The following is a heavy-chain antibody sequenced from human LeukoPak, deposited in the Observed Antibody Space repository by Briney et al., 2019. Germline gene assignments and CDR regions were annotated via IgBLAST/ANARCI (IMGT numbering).Heavy chain of an antibody. CDR1: EYTFTDYA. D-gene: IGHD4-23*01. CDR2: INAGNGNT. CDR3: ARAIGKSEGY. J-gene: IGHJ4*02. V-gene: IGHV1-3*01. Sequence: ASVKVSCKASEYTFTDYAINWVRQAPGQRLEWMGWINAGNGNTRYSQRFQGRVTITRDTSASTAYMELSSLTSEDTAVYYCARAIGKSEGYWGQGTLVTVSS.